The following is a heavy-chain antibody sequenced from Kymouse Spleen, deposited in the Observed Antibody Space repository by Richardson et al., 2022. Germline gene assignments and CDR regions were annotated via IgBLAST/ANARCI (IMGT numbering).Heavy chain of an antibody. V-gene: IGHV4-34*01. D-gene: IGHD3-9*01. CDR3: ARERLRYFDWLSYAFDI. J-gene: IGHJ3*02. CDR2: INHSGST. CDR1: GGSFSGYY. Sequence: QVQLQQWGAGLLKPSETLSLTCAVYGGSFSGYYWSWIRQPPGKGLEWIGEINHSGSTNYNPSLKSRVTISVDTSKNQFSLKLSSVTAADTAVYYCARERLRYFDWLSYAFDIWGQGTMVTVSS.